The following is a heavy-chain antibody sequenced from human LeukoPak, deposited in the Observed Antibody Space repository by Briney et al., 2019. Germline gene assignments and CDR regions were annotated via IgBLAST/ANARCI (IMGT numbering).Heavy chain of an antibody. J-gene: IGHJ6*02. V-gene: IGHV3-33*01. CDR1: GFTFTNYG. Sequence: GGSLRLSCATSGFTFTNYGMHWVRQAPGKGLEWVAVAWYHGDKKYYVDSVKGRFAISRDNSKNTLYLQLSSLRAEDTAVYYCARDRSKSCSGIDVWGQGTTVTVSS. CDR3: ARDRSKSCSGIDV. D-gene: IGHD2-15*01. CDR2: AWYHGDKK.